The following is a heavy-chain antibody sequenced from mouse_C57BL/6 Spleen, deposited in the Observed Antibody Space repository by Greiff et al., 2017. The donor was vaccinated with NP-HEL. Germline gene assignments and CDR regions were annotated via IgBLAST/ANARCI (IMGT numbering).Heavy chain of an antibody. J-gene: IGHJ3*01. CDR1: GFTFSDYG. D-gene: IGHD2-3*01. CDR3: ARPAYDGYYGWFAY. CDR2: ISSGSSTI. V-gene: IGHV5-17*01. Sequence: EVQLVESGGGLVKPGGSLKLSCAASGFTFSDYGMHWVRQAPEKGLEWVAYISSGSSTIYYADTVKGRFTISRDNAKNTLFLQMTSLRSEDTAMYYCARPAYDGYYGWFAYWGQGTLVTVSA.